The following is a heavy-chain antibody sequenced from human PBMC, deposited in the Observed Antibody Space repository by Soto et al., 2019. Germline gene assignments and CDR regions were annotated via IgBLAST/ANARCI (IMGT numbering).Heavy chain of an antibody. CDR3: ARPYCSSTSCYEEYYYYYGMDV. Sequence: GGSLRLSCAASGFTFSSYAMHWVRQAPGKGLEWVAVISYDGSNKYYADSVKGRFTISRDNSKNTLYLQMNSLRAEDTAVYYCARPYCSSTSCYEEYYYYYGMDVWGQGTTVTVSS. CDR1: GFTFSSYA. D-gene: IGHD2-2*01. J-gene: IGHJ6*02. CDR2: ISYDGSNK. V-gene: IGHV3-30-3*01.